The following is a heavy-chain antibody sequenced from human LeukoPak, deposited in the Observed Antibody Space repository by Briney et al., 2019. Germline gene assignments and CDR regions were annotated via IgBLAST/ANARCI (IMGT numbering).Heavy chain of an antibody. Sequence: PGGSLRLSCAASGFTFSSYEMNWVRQAPGKGLEWVSYISSSGSTIYYADSVEGRFTISRDNTKNSLYLQMDSLGAEDTAVYYCARDRGAVGGLLSHYFYYMDVWGKGTTVTVSS. V-gene: IGHV3-48*03. CDR2: ISSSGSTI. J-gene: IGHJ6*03. CDR1: GFTFSSYE. CDR3: ARDRGAVGGLLSHYFYYMDV. D-gene: IGHD3-16*01.